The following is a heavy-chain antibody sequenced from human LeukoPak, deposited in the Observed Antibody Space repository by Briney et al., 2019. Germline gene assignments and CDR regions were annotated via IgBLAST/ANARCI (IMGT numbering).Heavy chain of an antibody. V-gene: IGHV3-30*04. J-gene: IGHJ4*02. Sequence: GGSLRLSCAASGFTFSSYAMHWVRQAPGKGLEWVAVISYDGSNKYYADPVKGRFTISRDNSKNTLYLQMDSLRAEDTAVYYCASLDTAMAAYYFDYWGQGTLVTVSS. CDR1: GFTFSSYA. D-gene: IGHD5-18*01. CDR3: ASLDTAMAAYYFDY. CDR2: ISYDGSNK.